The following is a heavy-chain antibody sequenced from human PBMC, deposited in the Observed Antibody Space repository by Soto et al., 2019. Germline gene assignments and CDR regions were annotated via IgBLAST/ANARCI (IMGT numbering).Heavy chain of an antibody. D-gene: IGHD2-8*01. CDR1: SGSISSSNW. V-gene: IGHV4-4*02. J-gene: IGHJ5*02. CDR2: IYHSGST. CDR3: ARGRRTNGVCVWLAIGNWFDP. Sequence: QVQLQESGPGLVKPSGTLSLTCAVSSGSISSSNWWSWVRQPPGKGLEWIGEIYHSGSTNYNPSLQSRVAISVDKSKNQFSLKLSSVPAAGTDVYYWARGRRTNGVCVWLAIGNWFDPGGQGTLVTVSS.